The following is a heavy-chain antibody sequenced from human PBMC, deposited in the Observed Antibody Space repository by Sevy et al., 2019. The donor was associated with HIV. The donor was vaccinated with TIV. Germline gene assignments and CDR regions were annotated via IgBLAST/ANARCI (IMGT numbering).Heavy chain of an antibody. V-gene: IGHV1-2*06. J-gene: IGHJ5*01. Sequence: ASVKVFCEPSGATFNDYYLHWVRQAPGQGLEWMGRIHPKNGGTNYAQKFQGRVTMTRDTSIGTTYMELSSLRSDDTAMYYCARESLHYSNYDSRGQGTLVTVSS. CDR1: GATFNDYY. D-gene: IGHD4-4*01. CDR2: IHPKNGGT. CDR3: ARESLHYSNYDS.